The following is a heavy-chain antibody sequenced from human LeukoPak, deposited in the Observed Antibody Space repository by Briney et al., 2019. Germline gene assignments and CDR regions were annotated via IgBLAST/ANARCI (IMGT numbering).Heavy chain of an antibody. J-gene: IGHJ4*02. CDR1: GYTFTSCY. D-gene: IGHD5-12*01. V-gene: IGHV1-46*01. Sequence: GASVKVSCKASGYTFTSCYMHWVRQAPGQGLEWMGIINPSGGSTSYAQKFQGRVTMTRDTSTSTVYMELSSLRSEDTAVYYCARTYSGYDSWERSPDYWGQGTLVTVSS. CDR3: ARTYSGYDSWERSPDY. CDR2: INPSGGST.